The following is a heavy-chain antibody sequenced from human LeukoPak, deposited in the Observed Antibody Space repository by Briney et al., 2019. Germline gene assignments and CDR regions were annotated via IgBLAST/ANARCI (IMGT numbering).Heavy chain of an antibody. CDR1: GGSISSYY. D-gene: IGHD3-3*01. V-gene: IGHV4-59*01. J-gene: IGHJ3*02. CDR3: AREAGEGYDFWRRLAFDI. CDR2: IYYSGST. Sequence: SETLSLTCTVSGGSISSYYWSWIRQPPGKGLEWIGYIYYSGSTNYNPSLKSRVTISVDTSKNQFSLKLSSVTAADTAVYYCAREAGEGYDFWRRLAFDIWGQGTMVTVSS.